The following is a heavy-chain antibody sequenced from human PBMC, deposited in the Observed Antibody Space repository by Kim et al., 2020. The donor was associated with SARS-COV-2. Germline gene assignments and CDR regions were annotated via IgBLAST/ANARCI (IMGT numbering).Heavy chain of an antibody. D-gene: IGHD6-13*01. CDR2: IYHSGST. CDR3: ARDTSAAGTGY. V-gene: IGHV4-38-2*02. J-gene: IGHJ4*02. CDR1: GYSINSGYY. Sequence: SETLSLTCTVSGYSINSGYYWGWIRQPPGKGLEWIGSIYHSGSTYYNPSLKSRVTISVDTSKNQFSLKLSSVTAADTAVYYCARDTSAAGTGYWGQGTLV.